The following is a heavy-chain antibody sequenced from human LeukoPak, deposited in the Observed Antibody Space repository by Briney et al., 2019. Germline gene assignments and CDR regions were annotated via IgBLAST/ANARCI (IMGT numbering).Heavy chain of an antibody. V-gene: IGHV3-23*01. Sequence: GGPLRLSCVASGFTFSSYAMSWVRQAPGKGLEWVSSISDSGGSTYYADSVQGRFTISRDNSKNRLYLQMNSLRAEDTATYFCAQNQWEFPAWGQGALVTVSS. CDR3: AQNQWEFPA. CDR2: ISDSGGST. CDR1: GFTFSSYA. D-gene: IGHD1-26*01. J-gene: IGHJ5*02.